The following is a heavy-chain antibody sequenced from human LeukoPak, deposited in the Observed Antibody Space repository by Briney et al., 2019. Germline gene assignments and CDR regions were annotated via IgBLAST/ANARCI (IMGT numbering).Heavy chain of an antibody. CDR1: GFTFSSYS. Sequence: GGSLRLSCAASGFTFSSYSMNWVRQAPGKGLEWVSYISSSSSTIYYADSVKGRFTISRDNAKNSLYPQMNSLRAEDTALYYCARDPYYDVLNFDYWGQGTLVTVSS. CDR3: ARDPYYDVLNFDY. V-gene: IGHV3-48*04. CDR2: ISSSSSTI. J-gene: IGHJ4*02. D-gene: IGHD3-22*01.